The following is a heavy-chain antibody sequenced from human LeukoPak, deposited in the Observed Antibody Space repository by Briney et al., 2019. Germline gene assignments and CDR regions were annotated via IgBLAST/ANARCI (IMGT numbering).Heavy chain of an antibody. Sequence: GGYLRLSCAASGFTFSSYAMSWVRQAPGKGLEWVSAISGSGGSTYYADSVKGRFTISRDNSKNTLYLQMNSLRAEDTAVYYCAKDPAVASLFDIWGQGTMVTVSS. J-gene: IGHJ3*02. CDR2: ISGSGGST. CDR1: GFTFSSYA. D-gene: IGHD6-19*01. V-gene: IGHV3-23*01. CDR3: AKDPAVASLFDI.